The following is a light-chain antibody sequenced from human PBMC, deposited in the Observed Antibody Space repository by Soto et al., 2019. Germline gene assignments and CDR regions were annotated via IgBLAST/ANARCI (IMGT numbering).Light chain of an antibody. J-gene: IGKJ2*02. CDR2: GAT. V-gene: IGKV3-15*01. CDR1: QSVSSN. Sequence: EIVMTQFPATLSVSPGERATLSCRASQSVSSNLAWYQQKGGQAPRLLMYGATTRATGVPATFSGSGSGTEFTLTISSLQSEDVAVYYCQQYNNWPPGTFGQGTKLEIK. CDR3: QQYNNWPPGT.